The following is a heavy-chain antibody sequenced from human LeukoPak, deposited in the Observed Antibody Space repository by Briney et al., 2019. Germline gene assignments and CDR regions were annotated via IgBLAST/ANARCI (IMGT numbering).Heavy chain of an antibody. D-gene: IGHD6-13*01. CDR3: ARDRSIAAAGWFDP. CDR1: GFTFSSYG. J-gene: IGHJ5*02. Sequence: PGGSLRLSCAASGFTFSSYGMHWVGQAPGKGLEGVAVIWYDGSNKYYADSVKGRFTISRDNSKNTLYLQMNSLRAEDTAVYYCARDRSIAAAGWFDPWGQGTLVTVSS. CDR2: IWYDGSNK. V-gene: IGHV3-33*01.